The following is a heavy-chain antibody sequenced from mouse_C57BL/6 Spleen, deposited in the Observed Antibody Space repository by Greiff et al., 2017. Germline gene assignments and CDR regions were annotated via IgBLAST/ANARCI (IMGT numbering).Heavy chain of an antibody. Sequence: EVQLQESGPGLVKPSQSLSLTCSVTGYSITSGYYWNWIRQFPGNKLEWMGYISYDGSNNYNPSLKNRISITRDTSKNQFFLKLNSVTTEDTATYYCARGGCDYDGFAYWGQGTLVTVSA. D-gene: IGHD2-4*01. V-gene: IGHV3-6*01. CDR3: ARGGCDYDGFAY. J-gene: IGHJ3*01. CDR1: GYSITSGYY. CDR2: ISYDGSN.